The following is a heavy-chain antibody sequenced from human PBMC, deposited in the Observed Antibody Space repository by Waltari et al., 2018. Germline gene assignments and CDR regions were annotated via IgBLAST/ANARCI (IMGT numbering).Heavy chain of an antibody. Sequence: QVQLQGSGPGLVKASETLSLTCTVPGYPISRGYYWGWNRQPPGKGVEWIGSIYNSGRTYYNPSLKSRVTISVDTSKNQFSLKLSSVTAADTAVYYCARGGTYYDFWSGYYTFDYWGQGTLVTVSS. J-gene: IGHJ4*02. D-gene: IGHD3-3*01. CDR2: IYNSGRT. CDR1: GYPISRGYY. CDR3: ARGGTYYDFWSGYYTFDY. V-gene: IGHV4-38-2*02.